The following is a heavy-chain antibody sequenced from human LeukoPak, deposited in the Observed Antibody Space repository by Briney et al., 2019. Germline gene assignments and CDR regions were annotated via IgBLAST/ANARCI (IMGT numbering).Heavy chain of an antibody. CDR1: GGSISSYY. D-gene: IGHD6-13*01. V-gene: IGHV4-4*07. J-gene: IGHJ6*02. CDR2: IYTSGST. CDR3: ARYSSSWYRDYYYGMDV. Sequence: SETLSLTCTVSGGSISSYYWIWIRQPAGKGLEWIGRIYTSGSTNYNPSLKSRVTMSVDTSKNQFSLKLSSVTAADTAVYYCARYSSSWYRDYYYGMDVWGQGTTVTVSS.